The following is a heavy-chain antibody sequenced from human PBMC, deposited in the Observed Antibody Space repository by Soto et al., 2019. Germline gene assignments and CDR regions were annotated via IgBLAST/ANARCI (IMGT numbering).Heavy chain of an antibody. CDR3: ARGRYCSGTSCYTDYYFGLDV. CDR1: GFTFSSYA. CDR2: ISGSGGST. J-gene: IGHJ6*02. D-gene: IGHD2-2*02. V-gene: IGHV3-23*01. Sequence: PGGSLRLSCAASGFTFSSYAMSWVRQAPGKGLEWVSAISGSGGSTYYADSVKGRFTISRDNSKNTLYLQMNSLRAEDTAVYYCARGRYCSGTSCYTDYYFGLDVWGQGTTVTVSS.